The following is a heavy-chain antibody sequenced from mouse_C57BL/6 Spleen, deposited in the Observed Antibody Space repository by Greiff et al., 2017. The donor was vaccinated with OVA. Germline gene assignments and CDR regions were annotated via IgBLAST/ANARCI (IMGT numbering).Heavy chain of an antibody. J-gene: IGHJ4*01. CDR1: GYTFTSYW. D-gene: IGHD1-1*01. CDR3: ASPKYYYGRGYYAMDY. Sequence: QVQLQQSGAELVKPGASVKLSCKASGYTFTSYWMHWVKQRPGRGLEWIGRIDPNSGGTKYNEKFKSKATLTVDKPSSTAYMQLSSLTSEDSAVYYCASPKYYYGRGYYAMDYWGQGTSVTVSS. CDR2: IDPNSGGT. V-gene: IGHV1-72*01.